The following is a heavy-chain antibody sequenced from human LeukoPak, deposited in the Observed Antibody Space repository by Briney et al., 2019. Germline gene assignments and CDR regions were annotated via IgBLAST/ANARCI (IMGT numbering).Heavy chain of an antibody. J-gene: IGHJ4*02. V-gene: IGHV3-21*01. CDR3: ARGDLRLGDLPPFDY. D-gene: IGHD3-16*01. CDR2: ISSSSSYI. Sequence: GGSLRLSCAASGFTFSSYSMNWVRQAPGKGLEWVSSISSSSSYIYYADSVKGRFTISRDNAKNSLYLQMNSLRAEDTAVYYCARGDLRLGDLPPFDYWGQGTLVTVSS. CDR1: GFTFSSYS.